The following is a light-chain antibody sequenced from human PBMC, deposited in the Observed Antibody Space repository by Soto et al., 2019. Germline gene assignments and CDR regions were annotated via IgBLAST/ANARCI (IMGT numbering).Light chain of an antibody. J-gene: IGLJ2*01. V-gene: IGLV3-25*03. Sequence: SYELTQPPSVSVSPGQTARITCSGDALPKQYAYWYQQKPGQAPVLVIYKDSERPSGIPERFSGSSSGTTVTLTISGVQAEDEADYYCQSADSSGPLVFGGGTKVTVL. CDR3: QSADSSGPLV. CDR2: KDS. CDR1: ALPKQY.